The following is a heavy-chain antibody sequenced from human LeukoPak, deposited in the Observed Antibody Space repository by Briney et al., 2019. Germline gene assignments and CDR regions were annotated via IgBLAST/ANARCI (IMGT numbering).Heavy chain of an antibody. CDR3: ARLILTGYYYFDY. J-gene: IGHJ4*02. CDR2: IYYSGST. V-gene: IGHV4-39*01. Sequence: SETLSLTCTVSGGSISSSSYYWGWLRQPPGKGLEGSGSIYYSGSTYYNPSLKSRVTISVDTSKNQFSLKLSSMTAADTAVYYCARLILTGYYYFDYWGQGTLVTVSS. CDR1: GGSISSSSYY. D-gene: IGHD3-9*01.